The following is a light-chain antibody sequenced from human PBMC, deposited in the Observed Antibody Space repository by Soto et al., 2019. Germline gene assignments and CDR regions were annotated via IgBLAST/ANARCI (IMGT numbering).Light chain of an antibody. CDR3: QQYGTYSRT. V-gene: IGKV3-15*01. J-gene: IGKJ1*01. CDR2: GAS. CDR1: QSDSRN. Sequence: IVMPQSPVVRSVSPGDRATLSFMASQSDSRNLAWYQQKPGQAPRLLIHGASTRAATIPARFSGSESGTEFTLTISSLQPDDFATYYCQQYGTYSRTFGQGTKVDIK.